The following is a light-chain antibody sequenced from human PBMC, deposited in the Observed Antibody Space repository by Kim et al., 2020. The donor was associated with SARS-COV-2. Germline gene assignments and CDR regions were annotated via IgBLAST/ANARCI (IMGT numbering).Light chain of an antibody. J-gene: IGKJ2*01. CDR1: QSISSD. CDR2: DAY. V-gene: IGKV3-11*01. CDR3: QQRNDWPRT. Sequence: EIVLTQSPATLSLSPGGIATLSCRASQSISSDLAWYQQKPGQPPRLLIYDAYNRAPGIPARFSGRGSGTDFTLTISSLEPKDFAVYYCQQRNDWPRTFGQGTKLEI.